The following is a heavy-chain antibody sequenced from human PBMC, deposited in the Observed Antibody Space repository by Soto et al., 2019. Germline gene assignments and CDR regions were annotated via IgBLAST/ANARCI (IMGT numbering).Heavy chain of an antibody. CDR3: ARRIAAPGWYFDY. D-gene: IGHD6-13*01. CDR1: RGSFSGYY. Sequence: SSETLSLTCTVYRGSFSGYYWSWIRQAPGKGLEWIGEINHSGSTKYNPSLKSRVTISVDTSKNQFSLKLSSVTAADTAVYYCARRIAAPGWYFDYWGQGTLVTVSS. J-gene: IGHJ4*02. V-gene: IGHV4-34*01. CDR2: INHSGST.